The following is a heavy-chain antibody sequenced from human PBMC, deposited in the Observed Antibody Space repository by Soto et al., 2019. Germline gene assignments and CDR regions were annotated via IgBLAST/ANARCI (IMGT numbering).Heavy chain of an antibody. CDR1: GFTFSSYG. CDR3: ARNLLTMVRGARLILYYYGMEV. V-gene: IGHV3-30*03. CDR2: ISYDGSNK. Sequence: QVQLVESGGGVVQPGRSLRLSCAASGFTFSSYGMHWVRQAPGKGLEWVAVISYDGSNKYYADSVKGRFTISRDNSKNTPYQQMISRRAEDTAVYYWARNLLTMVRGARLILYYYGMEVWGQGTTVTVSS. J-gene: IGHJ6*02. D-gene: IGHD3-10*01.